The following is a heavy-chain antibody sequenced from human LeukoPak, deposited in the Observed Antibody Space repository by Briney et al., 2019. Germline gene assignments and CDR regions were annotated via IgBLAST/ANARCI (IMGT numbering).Heavy chain of an antibody. J-gene: IGHJ3*02. CDR1: GLSFSDYY. D-gene: IGHD3-22*01. CDR2: TRNKAKGHTT. CDR3: TRVGYYDRNGDSIDALDI. Sequence: SLRLFCEVSGLSFSDYYIDWVRQAPGRGLEWVGRTRNKAKGHTTEYAASLEGRFTISRDGSKYSVYLQMNSLKIEDTAVYYCTRVGYYDRNGDSIDALDIWGQGTWVTVSS. V-gene: IGHV3-72*01.